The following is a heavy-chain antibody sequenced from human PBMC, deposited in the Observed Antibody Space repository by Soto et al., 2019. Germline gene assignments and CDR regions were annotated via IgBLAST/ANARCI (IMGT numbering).Heavy chain of an antibody. CDR3: TTDSHFTMNLVRFDY. J-gene: IGHJ4*01. V-gene: IGHV3-15*07. CDR1: GFTFATAW. D-gene: IGHD3-22*01. Sequence: EVQLVESGGSLVEPGGSLRLSCAASGFTFATAWINWVRQAPGKGLEWVGRIKSKIDGGTIDFAAPVKGRFAISRDDSRNMVYFQMNSLEIEDTAVYYCTTDSHFTMNLVRFDYWGLGTVVTVSS. CDR2: IKSKIDGGTI.